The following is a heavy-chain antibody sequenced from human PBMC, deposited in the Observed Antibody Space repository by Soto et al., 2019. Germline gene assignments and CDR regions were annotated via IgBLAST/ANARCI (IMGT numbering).Heavy chain of an antibody. CDR3: AKDLGVTGWVFDY. Sequence: EVQLLESGGGLVQPGGSLRLSCAASGFTFSSYAMSWVRQAPGKGLEWVSAISGSGGSTYYADSVKGRFTISRDNSKNTLYLQMNSLRADDTAVYYCAKDLGVTGWVFDYWGQGTLVTVSS. J-gene: IGHJ4*02. CDR2: ISGSGGST. D-gene: IGHD1-20*01. V-gene: IGHV3-23*01. CDR1: GFTFSSYA.